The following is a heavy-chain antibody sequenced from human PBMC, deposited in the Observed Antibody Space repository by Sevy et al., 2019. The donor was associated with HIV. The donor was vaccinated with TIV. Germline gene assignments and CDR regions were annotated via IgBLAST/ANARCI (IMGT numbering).Heavy chain of an antibody. CDR1: GGTLNNYG. Sequence: ASVKVSCKASGGTLNNYGMNWVRQAPGQGLDWMGGIIPSVDIASYAQKIQGRAAITADESTSTIYLEVGRLRSDDTAVYFCASVRPCGGDCYFFDTWGQGTLVTVSS. CDR2: IIPSVDIA. CDR3: ASVRPCGGDCYFFDT. V-gene: IGHV1-69*10. J-gene: IGHJ4*02. D-gene: IGHD2-21*02.